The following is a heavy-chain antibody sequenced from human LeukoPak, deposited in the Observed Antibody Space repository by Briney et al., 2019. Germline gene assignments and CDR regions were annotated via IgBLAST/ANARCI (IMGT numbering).Heavy chain of an antibody. Sequence: GGSLRLSCAASGFTFSSYAMSWVRQAPGKGLEWVSAISGSGGSTYYADSVKGRLTISRDNSKNTLYLQMNSLRAEDTAVYYCAKDSYESYYDILTGYVNFDYWGQGTLVTVSS. CDR3: AKDSYESYYDILTGYVNFDY. CDR2: ISGSGGST. V-gene: IGHV3-23*01. D-gene: IGHD3-9*01. J-gene: IGHJ4*02. CDR1: GFTFSSYA.